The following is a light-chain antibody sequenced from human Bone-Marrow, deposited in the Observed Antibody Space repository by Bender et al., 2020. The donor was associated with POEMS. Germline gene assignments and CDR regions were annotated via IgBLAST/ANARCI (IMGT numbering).Light chain of an antibody. CDR2: ESN. CDR1: DANIGKNY. CDR3: AAWDSGQYEVV. Sequence: QSVLTQPPSVSAAPGQRVTISCTGYDANIGKNYVSWYQHVPRRAPRLVISESNKRPSGIPDRFSASKSGTSATLEIIGLQTEDEADYYCAAWDSGQYEVVFGGGTRLTVL. V-gene: IGLV1-51*01. J-gene: IGLJ2*01.